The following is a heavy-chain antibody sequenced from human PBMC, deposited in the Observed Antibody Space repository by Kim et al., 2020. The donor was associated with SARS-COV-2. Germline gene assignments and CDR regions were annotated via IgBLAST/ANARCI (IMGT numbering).Heavy chain of an antibody. J-gene: IGHJ6*02. Sequence: GWSLRLSCAASGFIFSSYAMHWVRQAPGKGLEWVAVISYDGSNKYYADSVKGRFTISRDNSKNTLYLQMNSLRAEDTAVYYCARDTPHYYGSGSYYEYYYYYGMDVWGQGTTVTVSS. CDR2: ISYDGSNK. CDR3: ARDTPHYYGSGSYYEYYYYYGMDV. V-gene: IGHV3-30*04. D-gene: IGHD3-10*01. CDR1: GFIFSSYA.